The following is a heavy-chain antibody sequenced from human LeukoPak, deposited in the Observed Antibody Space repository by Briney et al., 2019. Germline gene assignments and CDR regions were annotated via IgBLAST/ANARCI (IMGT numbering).Heavy chain of an antibody. CDR2: IIPVLGIA. CDR3: ARSGDEDTAMSIDY. D-gene: IGHD5-18*01. J-gene: IGHJ4*02. CDR1: GGTFSSYA. V-gene: IGHV1-69*04. Sequence: SVKVSCKASGGTFSSYAISWVRQAPGQGLEWMGRIIPVLGIANYAQKFQGRVTITADKSTSTAYMELSSLRSEDTAVYYCARSGDEDTAMSIDYWGQGTLVTVSS.